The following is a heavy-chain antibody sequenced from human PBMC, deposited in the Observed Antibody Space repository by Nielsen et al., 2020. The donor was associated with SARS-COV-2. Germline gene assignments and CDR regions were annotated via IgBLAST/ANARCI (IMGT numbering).Heavy chain of an antibody. V-gene: IGHV4-61*01. D-gene: IGHD3-10*01. CDR2: IYYSGST. CDR1: GGSVSSGSYY. J-gene: IGHJ6*02. CDR3: ARDRPKMRPYYYGSGSSYGMDV. Sequence: SETLSLTCTVSGGSVSSGSYYWSWIRQPPGKGLEWIGYIYYSGSTNYNPSLKSRVTISVDTSKNQFSLKLSSVTAADTAVYYCARDRPKMRPYYYGSGSSYGMDVWGQGPRSPSP.